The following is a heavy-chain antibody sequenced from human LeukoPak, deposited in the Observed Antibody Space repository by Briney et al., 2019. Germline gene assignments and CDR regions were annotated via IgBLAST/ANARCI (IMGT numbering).Heavy chain of an antibody. D-gene: IGHD3-22*01. CDR1: GFTFSSYD. Sequence: GGSLRLSRAASGFTFSSYDMHWVRQATGKGLEWVSAIGTAGDTYYPGSVKGRFTISRENAKNSLYLQMNSLRAGDTAVYYCARGYDSSGPFDYWGQGTLVTVSS. CDR3: ARGYDSSGPFDY. CDR2: IGTAGDT. J-gene: IGHJ4*02. V-gene: IGHV3-13*01.